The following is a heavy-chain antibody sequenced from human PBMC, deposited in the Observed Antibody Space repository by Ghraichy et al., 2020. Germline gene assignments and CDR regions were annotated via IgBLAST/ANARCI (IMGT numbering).Heavy chain of an antibody. CDR1: GFTFSNYA. D-gene: IGHD3-10*01. V-gene: IGHV3-23*01. CDR3: AKAHYYYGSGRGLFDY. CDR2: ISGSGGST. Sequence: GESLNISCAASGFTFSNYAMSWVRQAPGKGLEWVSAISGSGGSTYYADSVKGRFTISRDNSKNTLYLQMNSLRAEDTAVYYCAKAHYYYGSGRGLFDYWGQGTLVTVSS. J-gene: IGHJ4*02.